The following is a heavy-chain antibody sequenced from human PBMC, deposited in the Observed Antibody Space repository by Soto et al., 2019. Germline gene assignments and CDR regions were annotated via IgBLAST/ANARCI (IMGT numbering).Heavy chain of an antibody. D-gene: IGHD3-3*01. Sequence: GGSLRLSCAASGFTFSSYSMNWVRQAPGKGLEWVSSISSSSSYIYYADSVKGRLTISRDNAKNSLYLQMNSLRAEDTAVYYCAVLHLFWSGSPMDVWGKGTTVTVSS. CDR2: ISSSSSYI. J-gene: IGHJ6*03. CDR3: AVLHLFWSGSPMDV. V-gene: IGHV3-21*01. CDR1: GFTFSSYS.